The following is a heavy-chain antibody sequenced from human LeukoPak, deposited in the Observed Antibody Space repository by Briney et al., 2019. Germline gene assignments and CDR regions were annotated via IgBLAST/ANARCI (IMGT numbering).Heavy chain of an antibody. D-gene: IGHD1-26*01. CDR3: AGGGSYAEDY. CDR1: GFTFSSCW. CDR2: INNDGSGT. J-gene: IGHJ4*02. V-gene: IGHV3-74*01. Sequence: GGSLRLSCAASGFTFSSCWMHWVRQTPGKGLVWVSRINNDGSGTSYADSVKGRFTISRDNAKNTLYLQMNSLRAEDTAVYYCAGGGSYAEDYWGQGALVIVSS.